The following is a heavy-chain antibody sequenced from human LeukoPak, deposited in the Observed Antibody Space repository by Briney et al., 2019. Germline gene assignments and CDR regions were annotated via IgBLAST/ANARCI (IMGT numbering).Heavy chain of an antibody. J-gene: IGHJ5*02. Sequence: ASVKVSCKASGYTFTSYGISWVRQAPGQGLEWMGWISAYNGNTNYAPKLQGRVTMTTDTSTSTAYMELRSLRSDDTAVYYCARDHRDIVVVPAAIGWGYSSSSEASSQNWFDPWGQGTLVTVSS. CDR1: GYTFTSYG. D-gene: IGHD2-2*01. V-gene: IGHV1-18*01. CDR2: ISAYNGNT. CDR3: ARDHRDIVVVPAAIGWGYSSSSEASSQNWFDP.